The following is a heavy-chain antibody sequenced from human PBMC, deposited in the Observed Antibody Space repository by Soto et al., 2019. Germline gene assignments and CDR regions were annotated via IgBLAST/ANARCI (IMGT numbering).Heavy chain of an antibody. CDR3: PRDDYGSGSYPYYYGMDV. Sequence: PGGSLRLSCAASGFTFSSYAMHWVRQAPGKGLEWVAVISYDGSNKYYADSVKGRFTISRDNSKNTLYLQMNSLRAEDTAVYYCPRDDYGSGSYPYYYGMDVWGQGTTVTVSS. V-gene: IGHV3-30-3*01. J-gene: IGHJ6*02. CDR1: GFTFSSYA. D-gene: IGHD3-10*01. CDR2: ISYDGSNK.